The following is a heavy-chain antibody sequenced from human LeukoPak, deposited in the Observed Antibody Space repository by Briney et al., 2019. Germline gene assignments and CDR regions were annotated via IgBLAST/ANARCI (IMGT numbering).Heavy chain of an antibody. J-gene: IGHJ5*02. CDR3: AKYAALTGPNWLDT. CDR2: IRYGVST. Sequence: SSETLSLTCTVSGGSSSTYWWSWIRQPPGKGLQWIGSIRYGVSTHSNPSLQSRVTISVDTSKNQFSLKLSSVTAADTAMYYCAKYAALTGPNWLDTWGQGIPVTVSS. CDR1: GGSSSTYW. V-gene: IGHV4-59*01. D-gene: IGHD3-9*01.